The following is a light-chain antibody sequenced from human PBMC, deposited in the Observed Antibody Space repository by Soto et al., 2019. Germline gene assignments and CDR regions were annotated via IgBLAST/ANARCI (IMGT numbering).Light chain of an antibody. CDR1: SSDVGGYNY. J-gene: IGLJ3*02. Sequence: QSALTQPASVSGSPGQSIAISCTGTSSDVGGYNYVSWYQQHPGEAPKLMIYDVGNRPSGVSNRFSGSKSGNTASLTISGLQAEDEADYYCSSYTSSGTRVFGGGTQLTVL. CDR3: SSYTSSGTRV. CDR2: DVG. V-gene: IGLV2-14*01.